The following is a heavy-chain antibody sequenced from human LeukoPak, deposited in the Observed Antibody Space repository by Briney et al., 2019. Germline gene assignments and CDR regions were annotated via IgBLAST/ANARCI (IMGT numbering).Heavy chain of an antibody. J-gene: IGHJ4*02. Sequence: GGSLRLSCAASGFTFSSYAMTWVRQAPGKGLEWVSTISKTGGSTYNADSVKGRFTISRDNPKNTLYLQMNSLRVEDTAVYYCSKDRWGSGGSGGGDYWGQGTLVTVSS. CDR3: SKDRWGSGGSGGGDY. V-gene: IGHV3-23*01. D-gene: IGHD2-15*01. CDR1: GFTFSSYA. CDR2: ISKTGGST.